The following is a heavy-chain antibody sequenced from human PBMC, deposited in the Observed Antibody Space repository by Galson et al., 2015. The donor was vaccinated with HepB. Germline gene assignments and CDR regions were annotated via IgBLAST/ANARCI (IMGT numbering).Heavy chain of an antibody. D-gene: IGHD3-16*01. CDR1: GFTFSSYA. Sequence: SLRLSCAASGFTFSSYAMSWVRQAPGKGLEWVSAISGSGGSTYYADSVKGRFTISRDNAKNSLYLQMNSLRAEDTAVYYCAREGRVTDDYVWGSYSSPKYGMDVWGQGTTVTVSS. CDR2: ISGSGGST. V-gene: IGHV3-23*01. J-gene: IGHJ6*02. CDR3: AREGRVTDDYVWGSYSSPKYGMDV.